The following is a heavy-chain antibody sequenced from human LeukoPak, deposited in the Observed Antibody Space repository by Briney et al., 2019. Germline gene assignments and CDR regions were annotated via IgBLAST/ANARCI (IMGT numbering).Heavy chain of an antibody. CDR1: GFTFSNYA. J-gene: IGHJ6*02. CDR2: ISFDGSNK. D-gene: IGHD3-22*01. V-gene: IGHV3-30*04. Sequence: PGGSLRLSCAASGFTFSNYAMHWVRQAPGKGLEWVAVISFDGSNKYYAESLKDRLTISRDNSKNTLYLQMNSLRAEDTAVYYCARDLYYYDSSGHNYYYGMDVWGQGTTVTVSS. CDR3: ARDLYYYDSSGHNYYYGMDV.